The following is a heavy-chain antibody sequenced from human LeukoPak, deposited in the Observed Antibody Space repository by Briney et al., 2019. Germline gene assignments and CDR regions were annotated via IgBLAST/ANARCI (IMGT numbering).Heavy chain of an antibody. Sequence: ASVKVSCKASGGTFSSYAISWVRQAPGQGLEWTGGIIPIFGTANYAQKFQGRVTMTRDMSMSTVYMELSSLRSEDTAVFYCTTFDYWGQGTLVTVSS. CDR2: IIPIFGTA. D-gene: IGHD1-1*01. J-gene: IGHJ4*02. CDR1: GGTFSSYA. V-gene: IGHV1-69*05. CDR3: TTFDY.